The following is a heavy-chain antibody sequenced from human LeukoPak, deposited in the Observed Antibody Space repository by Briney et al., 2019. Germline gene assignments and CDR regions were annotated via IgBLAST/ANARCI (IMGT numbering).Heavy chain of an antibody. CDR3: ARDSDGSGSYYSPGDWFDP. Sequence: ASVKVSCKASGYTFTGYYMHWVRQAPGQGLEWMGWINPNSGDTNYAQKFQGRVTMTRDTSISTAYMELSRLRSDDTAVYYCARDSDGSGSYYSPGDWFDPWGQGTLVTVSS. CDR1: GYTFTGYY. V-gene: IGHV1-2*02. CDR2: INPNSGDT. D-gene: IGHD3-10*01. J-gene: IGHJ5*02.